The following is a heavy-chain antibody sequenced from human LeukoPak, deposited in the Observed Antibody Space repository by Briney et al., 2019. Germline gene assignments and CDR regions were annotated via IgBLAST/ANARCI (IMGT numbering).Heavy chain of an antibody. CDR2: IYTSGST. V-gene: IGHV4-59*10. D-gene: IGHD1-26*01. Sequence: SETLSLTCAVYGGSFSSYYWSWIRQPAGKGLEWIGRIYTSGSTNYNPSLKSRVTMSVDTSKNQFSLKLSSVTAADTAVYYCARSGAKWDLLPFNYWGQGTLVTVSS. CDR3: ARSGAKWDLLPFNY. J-gene: IGHJ4*02. CDR1: GGSFSSYY.